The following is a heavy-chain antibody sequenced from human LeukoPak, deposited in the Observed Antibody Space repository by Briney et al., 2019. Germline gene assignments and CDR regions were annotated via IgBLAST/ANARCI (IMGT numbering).Heavy chain of an antibody. D-gene: IGHD3-10*01. Sequence: ASVKVSCKASGYTFTCYGISWVRQAPGEGLEWMGWISAYNGNTNYAQKLQGRVTMTTDTSTSTAYMELRSLRSDDTAVYYCARGEYYYGSGSYSPFDYWGQGTLVTVSS. CDR1: GYTFTCYG. CDR2: ISAYNGNT. J-gene: IGHJ4*02. CDR3: ARGEYYYGSGSYSPFDY. V-gene: IGHV1-18*01.